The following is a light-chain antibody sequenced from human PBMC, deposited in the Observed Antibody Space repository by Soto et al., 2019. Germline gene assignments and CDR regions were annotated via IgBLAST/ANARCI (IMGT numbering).Light chain of an antibody. V-gene: IGLV2-14*01. J-gene: IGLJ1*01. CDR3: ISYTGSSTSYV. CDR2: EVS. CDR1: SGEVGGYNH. Sequence: QSALTQPASVSGSPGQSITISCAGTSGEVGGYNHVAWYQQHPGKAPKLMIYEVSKRPSGVSNRFSGSKSGNTASLNISGLQAEDEADYYCISYTGSSTSYVFGTGTKGTV.